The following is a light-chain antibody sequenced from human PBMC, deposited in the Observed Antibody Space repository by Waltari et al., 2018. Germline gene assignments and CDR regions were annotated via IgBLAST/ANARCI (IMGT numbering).Light chain of an antibody. CDR2: DVS. V-gene: IGLV2-14*01. J-gene: IGLJ2*01. CDR1: SIDVGAYNF. CDR3: SSYTTISTTL. Sequence: QSALAHPAPASGAPGQSITIPCTGTSIDVGAYNFVSWYQHHPGKAPKLIIYDVSRWPSGVSNRFSGSKSGNTASLTISGLQAEDEADYYCSSYTTISTTLFGGGTKVTVL.